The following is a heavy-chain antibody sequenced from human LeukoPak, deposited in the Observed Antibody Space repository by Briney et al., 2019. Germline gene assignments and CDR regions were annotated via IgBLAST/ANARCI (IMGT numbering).Heavy chain of an antibody. Sequence: GGSLRLSWAASGFTFRSYAMSWVRQAPGKGLEWVSSISGSDDSTYYADSVKGRFTISRDNSKNTLYLHMNSLRAEDTAVYYCAKDRAREMATISFDYWGQGTLVTVSS. D-gene: IGHD5-24*01. V-gene: IGHV3-23*01. CDR3: AKDRAREMATISFDY. J-gene: IGHJ4*02. CDR2: ISGSDDST. CDR1: GFTFRSYA.